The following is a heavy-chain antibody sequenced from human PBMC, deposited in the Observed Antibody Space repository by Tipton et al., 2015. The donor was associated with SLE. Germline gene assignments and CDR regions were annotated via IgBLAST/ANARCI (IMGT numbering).Heavy chain of an antibody. CDR1: GGSFSGYY. J-gene: IGHJ4*02. V-gene: IGHV4-59*01. D-gene: IGHD4-17*01. CDR2: IYYSGST. CDR3: ARSEDYGDYEY. Sequence: GLVKPSETLSLTCAVYGGSFSGYYWSWIRQPPGKGLEWIGYIYYSGSTNYNPSLKSRVTISVDTSKNQFSLKLSSVTAADTAVYYCARSEDYGDYEYWGQGTLVTVSS.